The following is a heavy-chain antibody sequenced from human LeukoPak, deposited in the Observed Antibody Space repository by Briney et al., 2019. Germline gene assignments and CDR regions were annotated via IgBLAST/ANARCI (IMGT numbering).Heavy chain of an antibody. D-gene: IGHD3-16*01. CDR2: INPTGGST. Sequence: APVKVSCKASGYTFTSYYMHWVRQAPGQGLEWMGIINPTGGSTNYAQRFQGRVTMTRDTSTSTVYMELSSLSSEDTAVYYCARNLGVGDYWGQGTLVTVSS. CDR3: ARNLGVGDY. V-gene: IGHV1-46*01. CDR1: GYTFTSYY. J-gene: IGHJ4*02.